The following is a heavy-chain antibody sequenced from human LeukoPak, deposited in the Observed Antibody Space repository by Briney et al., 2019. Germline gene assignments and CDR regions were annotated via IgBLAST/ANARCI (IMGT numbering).Heavy chain of an antibody. J-gene: IGHJ4*02. V-gene: IGHV3-11*04. D-gene: IGHD3-16*02. CDR3: ARALGWIGGVIVAQVDY. CDR1: GFTFSDYY. CDR2: ISSSGSTI. Sequence: RGSLRLSCAASGFTFSDYYMSWIRQAPGKGLEWVSYISSSGSTIYYADSVKGRFTISRDNAKNSLYLQMNSLRAEHTAVYYCARALGWIGGVIVAQVDYWGQGTLVTVSS.